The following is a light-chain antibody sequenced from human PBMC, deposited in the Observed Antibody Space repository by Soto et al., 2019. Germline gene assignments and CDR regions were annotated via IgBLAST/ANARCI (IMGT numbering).Light chain of an antibody. CDR1: QGIGTA. CDR3: QQTYSTSWT. Sequence: IQMTQSPSSLSASVGDRVTISCRAGQGIGTALAWYQQKPGAVPKLLVHTASTLQSGVPSRFSGSGSGTDFTLSISSLQPEDFATYYCQQTYSTSWTFGQGTKVDIK. CDR2: TAS. V-gene: IGKV1-27*01. J-gene: IGKJ1*01.